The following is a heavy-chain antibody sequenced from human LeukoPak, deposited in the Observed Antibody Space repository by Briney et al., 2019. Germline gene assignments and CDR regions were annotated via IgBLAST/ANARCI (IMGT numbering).Heavy chain of an antibody. Sequence: GGSLRLFCAASGFTFDDYAMHWVRQAPGKALVWVSGISWNSGSIGYADSVKGRFTISRDNAKNSLYLQMNSLRAEDTALYYCAKDNGRGGNFDYWGQGTLVTVSS. V-gene: IGHV3-9*01. CDR3: AKDNGRGGNFDY. CDR2: ISWNSGSI. CDR1: GFTFDDYA. J-gene: IGHJ4*02. D-gene: IGHD3-16*01.